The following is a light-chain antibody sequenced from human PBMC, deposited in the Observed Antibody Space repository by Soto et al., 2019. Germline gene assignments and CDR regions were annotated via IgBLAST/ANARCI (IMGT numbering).Light chain of an antibody. CDR1: QSLSNSY. CDR2: GAS. J-gene: IGKJ2*01. CDR3: QQYGGSPPNT. V-gene: IGKV3-20*01. Sequence: ESVLTHAAGTLSLYPGESATLSCRASQSLSNSYLAWYQQKPGQAPRLLIYGASSRATGIPDRFSGSGSGTDFTLTISRLEPEDFAVYYCQQYGGSPPNTFGQGTKVDI.